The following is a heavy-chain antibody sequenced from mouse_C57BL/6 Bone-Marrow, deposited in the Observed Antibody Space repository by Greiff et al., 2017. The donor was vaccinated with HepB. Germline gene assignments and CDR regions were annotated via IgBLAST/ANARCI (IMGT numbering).Heavy chain of an antibody. J-gene: IGHJ4*01. CDR1: GYTFTSYW. CDR2: IYPGSGST. D-gene: IGHD2-1*01. V-gene: IGHV1-55*01. Sequence: QVQLQQPGAELVKPGASVKMSCKASGYTFTSYWITWVKQRPGQGLEWIGDIYPGSGSTNYNEKFKSKATLTVDTSSSTAYMQLSSLTSEDSAVYYCARGEIYYGNYDYAMDYWGQGTSVTVSS. CDR3: ARGEIYYGNYDYAMDY.